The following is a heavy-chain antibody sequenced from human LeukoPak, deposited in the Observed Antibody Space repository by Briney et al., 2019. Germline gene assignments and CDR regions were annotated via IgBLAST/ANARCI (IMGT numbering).Heavy chain of an antibody. Sequence: PSETLSLTCTVSGGSISSYYWSWIRQPPGKGLEWIGYIYYSGSTNYTPSLKSRVTISVDTSKNQFSLKLSSVTAADTAVYYCARVAVATRLGYFDYWGQGTLVTVSS. V-gene: IGHV4-59*01. CDR2: IYYSGST. CDR1: GGSISSYY. J-gene: IGHJ4*02. D-gene: IGHD5-12*01. CDR3: ARVAVATRLGYFDY.